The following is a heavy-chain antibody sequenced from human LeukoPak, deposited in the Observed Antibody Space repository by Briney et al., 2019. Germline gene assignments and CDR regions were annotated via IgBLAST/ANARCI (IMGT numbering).Heavy chain of an antibody. Sequence: SETLSLTCTVSGGSISSYYWSLIRQPAGKGLEWIGRIYTSGSTNYNPSLKSRVTISVDTSQTKFSLKLSSVPAADPAVYYCARGGGANWFDPWGQGPLVPVSS. V-gene: IGHV4-4*07. J-gene: IGHJ5*02. D-gene: IGHD2-15*01. CDR2: IYTSGST. CDR3: ARGGGANWFDP. CDR1: GGSISSYY.